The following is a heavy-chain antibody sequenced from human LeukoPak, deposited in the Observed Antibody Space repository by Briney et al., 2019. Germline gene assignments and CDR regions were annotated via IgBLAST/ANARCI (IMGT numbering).Heavy chain of an antibody. CDR3: ASTLAAAGTALFDY. CDR1: GDSLSSYY. CDR2: IYTSGST. J-gene: IGHJ4*02. Sequence: SETLSLTCTVSGDSLSSYYWSWIRQPPGKGLEWIGRIYTSGSTNYNPSLKSRVTISVDTSKNQFSLKLSSVTAADTAVYYCASTLAAAGTALFDYWGQGTLVTVSS. D-gene: IGHD6-13*01. V-gene: IGHV4-4*07.